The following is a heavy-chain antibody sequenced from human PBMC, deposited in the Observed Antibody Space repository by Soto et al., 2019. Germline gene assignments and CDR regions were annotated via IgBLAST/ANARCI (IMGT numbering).Heavy chain of an antibody. V-gene: IGHV5-10-1*01. CDR3: ARLQAAAGDNDLTFDY. CDR2: IDPSDSYT. J-gene: IGHJ4*02. D-gene: IGHD6-13*01. Sequence: PGESLKISCKGSGYSFTSYWISWVRQMPGKGLEWMGRIDPSDSYTNYSPSFQGHVTISADKSISTAYLQWSSLKASDTAMHYCARLQAAAGDNDLTFDYWGQGTLVTSPQ. CDR1: GYSFTSYW.